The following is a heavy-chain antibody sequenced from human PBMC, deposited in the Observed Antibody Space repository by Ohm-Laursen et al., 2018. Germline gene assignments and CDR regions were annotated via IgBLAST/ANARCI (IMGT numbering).Heavy chain of an antibody. V-gene: IGHV3-48*04. CDR2: ILSSSSTI. D-gene: IGHD3-16*01. CDR1: GFTFSTYS. Sequence: SLRLSCAASGFTFSTYSMNWVRQAPGKGLEWISYILSSSSTIYYADSVKGRFTISRDNAKNTLYLQMNSLRAEDTAVYYCARGSLNGLDVWGQGTTVTVSS. CDR3: ARGSLNGLDV. J-gene: IGHJ6*02.